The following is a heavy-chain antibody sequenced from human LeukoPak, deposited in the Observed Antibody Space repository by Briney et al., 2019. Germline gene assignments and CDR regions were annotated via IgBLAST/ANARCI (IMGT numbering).Heavy chain of an antibody. CDR3: ANSRGYSGYGPFDY. CDR1: GFTFDDYA. D-gene: IGHD5-12*01. Sequence: GGSLRLSCAASGFTFDDYAMHWVRQAPGKGLEWVSGISWNSGSIGYADSVKGRFTISRDNAKNSLYLQMNSLRAEDTALYYCANSRGYSGYGPFDYWGQGTLVTVSS. CDR2: ISWNSGSI. J-gene: IGHJ4*02. V-gene: IGHV3-9*01.